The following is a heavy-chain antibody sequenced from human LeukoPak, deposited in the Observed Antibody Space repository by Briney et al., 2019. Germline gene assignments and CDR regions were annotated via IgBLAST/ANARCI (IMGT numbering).Heavy chain of an antibody. J-gene: IGHJ6*02. CDR1: GFPFDDYA. D-gene: IGHD6-13*01. CDR2: IIGDGGST. Sequence: GGSLTLSCAASGFPFDDYAVLWARPAPGRRLEWVSLIIGDGGSTYYAESVKGLFTISRDNSKNSLYLQINSLRTEDTVLYYCAKDLGYITSWYVYYYGMDVWGQGGTVTVSS. V-gene: IGHV3-43*02. CDR3: AKDLGYITSWYVYYYGMDV.